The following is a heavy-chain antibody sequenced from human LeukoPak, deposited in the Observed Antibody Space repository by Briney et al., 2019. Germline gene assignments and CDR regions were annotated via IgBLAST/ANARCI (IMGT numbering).Heavy chain of an antibody. J-gene: IGHJ4*02. V-gene: IGHV1-69*04. Sequence: LVKVSCKASGGTFSSYAISWVRQAPGQGLEWMGRIIPILGIANYAQKFQGRVTITADKSTSTAYMELSSLRSEDTAVCYCAREIQSGYDFGSDYWGQGTLVTVSS. CDR3: AREIQSGYDFGSDY. CDR1: GGTFSSYA. CDR2: IIPILGIA. D-gene: IGHD5-12*01.